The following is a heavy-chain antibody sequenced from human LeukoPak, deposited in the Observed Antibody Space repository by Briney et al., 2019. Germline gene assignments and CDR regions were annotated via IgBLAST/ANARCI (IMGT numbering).Heavy chain of an antibody. J-gene: IGHJ4*02. Sequence: PSETLSLTCAVCGGSFSGYYWSWIRQPPGKGLEWIGEINHSGSTNYNPSLKSRVTISVDTSKNQFSLKLSSVTAADTAVYYCARGHKRYYDFWSGYNYFDYWGQGTLVTVSS. CDR1: GGSFSGYY. CDR3: ARGHKRYYDFWSGYNYFDY. CDR2: INHSGST. V-gene: IGHV4-34*01. D-gene: IGHD3-3*01.